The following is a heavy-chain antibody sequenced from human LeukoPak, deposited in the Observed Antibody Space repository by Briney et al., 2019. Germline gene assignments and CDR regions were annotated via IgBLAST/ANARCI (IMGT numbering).Heavy chain of an antibody. CDR2: INHSGST. D-gene: IGHD6-13*01. CDR3: ARGGIAAAGTSDY. V-gene: IGHV4-34*01. J-gene: IGHJ4*02. Sequence: SETLSLTCAVYGGSFSGYYWSWIRQPPGKGLEWIGEINHSGSTNYNPSHKSRVTISVGTSKNQFSLKLSSVTAADTAVYYCARGGIAAAGTSDYWGQGTLVTVSS. CDR1: GGSFSGYY.